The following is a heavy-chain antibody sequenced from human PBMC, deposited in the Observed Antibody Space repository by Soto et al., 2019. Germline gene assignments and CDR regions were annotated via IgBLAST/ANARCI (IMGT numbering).Heavy chain of an antibody. J-gene: IGHJ6*02. Sequence: SVKVSCKASGGTFSSYAISWVRQALGQGLEWMGGIIPIFGTANYAQKFQGRVTITADESTSTAYMELSSLRSEDTAVYYCARGWSGRPYYGMDVWGQGTTVTVSS. D-gene: IGHD3-10*01. V-gene: IGHV1-69*13. CDR2: IIPIFGTA. CDR3: ARGWSGRPYYGMDV. CDR1: GGTFSSYA.